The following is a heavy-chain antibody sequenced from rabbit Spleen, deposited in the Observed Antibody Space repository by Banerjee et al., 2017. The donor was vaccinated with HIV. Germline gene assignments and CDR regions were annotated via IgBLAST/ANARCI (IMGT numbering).Heavy chain of an antibody. Sequence: QSLEESGGDLVKPGASLTLTCTASGFSFSSDYDMCWVRQAPGKGLEWIGCIYTTSGRTYYANWAKGRFTVSKASSTTVTLQMTSLTAADTATYFCARDLVAVIGWNFNLWGPGTLVTVS. CDR2: IYTTSGRT. CDR1: GFSFSSDYD. D-gene: IGHD1-1*01. V-gene: IGHV1S40*01. J-gene: IGHJ4*01. CDR3: ARDLVAVIGWNFNL.